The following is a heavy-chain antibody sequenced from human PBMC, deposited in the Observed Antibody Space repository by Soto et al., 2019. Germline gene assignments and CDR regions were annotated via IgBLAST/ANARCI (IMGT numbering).Heavy chain of an antibody. D-gene: IGHD3-10*01. J-gene: IGHJ1*01. CDR1: GGSLTSGGYY. CDR3: ARGAPSRRGVPNYFHF. Sequence: SETLSLTCSVSGGSLTSGGYYWSWVRQHPGKDLQWVGSIHYNGDTYYNPSLRSRTSISLDTSENRFSLMLSSVTAADTAVYFCARGAPSRRGVPNYFHFWGPGTLVTVYS. V-gene: IGHV4-31*03. CDR2: IHYNGDT.